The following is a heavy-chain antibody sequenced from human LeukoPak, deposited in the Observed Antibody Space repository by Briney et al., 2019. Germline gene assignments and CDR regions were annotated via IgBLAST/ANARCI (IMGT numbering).Heavy chain of an antibody. CDR1: GFTFSSYW. J-gene: IGHJ4*02. V-gene: IGHV3-7*01. D-gene: IGHD3-22*01. CDR3: ARVDSVRSLYYFDY. Sequence: PGGSLRLSCAASGFTFSSYWMSWVRQAAGKGLEWVANIKQDGSENYYVDSVKGRFTISRDNAKNSLYLQMNSLRAEDTAVYYCARVDSVRSLYYFDYWGQGTLVTVSS. CDR2: IKQDGSEN.